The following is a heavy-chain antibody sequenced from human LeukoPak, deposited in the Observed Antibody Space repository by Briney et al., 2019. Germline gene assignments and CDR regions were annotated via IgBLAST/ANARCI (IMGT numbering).Heavy chain of an antibody. V-gene: IGHV5-51*01. J-gene: IGHJ4*02. Sequence: GESLKISCKGSGYTFTSYWIGWVRQIPGKGLEWMGIIFPGNSDTRYSPSFQGQVTISADKSISTAYLQWSSLKASDTAMYYWARRLVATGLDYWGQGTLVTVSS. CDR1: GYTFTSYW. CDR2: IFPGNSDT. D-gene: IGHD2-8*02. CDR3: ARRLVATGLDY.